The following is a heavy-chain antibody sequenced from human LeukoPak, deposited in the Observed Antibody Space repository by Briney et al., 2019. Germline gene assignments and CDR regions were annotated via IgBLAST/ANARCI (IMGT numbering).Heavy chain of an antibody. CDR2: ISYDGSNK. J-gene: IGHJ4*02. D-gene: IGHD5-18*01. V-gene: IGHV3-30*04. CDR1: GFTFSSYA. CDR3: ARVGGTAMALTYSDY. Sequence: GGSLRRSCAASGFTFSSYAMHWVRQAPGKGLEWVAVISYDGSNKYYADSVKGRFTISRDNSKNTLYLQMNSLRAEDTAVYYCARVGGTAMALTYSDYWGQGTLVTVSS.